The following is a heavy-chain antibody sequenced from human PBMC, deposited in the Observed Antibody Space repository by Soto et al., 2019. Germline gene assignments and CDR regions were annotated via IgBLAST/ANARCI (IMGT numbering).Heavy chain of an antibody. D-gene: IGHD1-26*01. CDR3: AKDLEYSGSRGSQFDY. CDR2: ISGSGGST. Sequence: EVQLLESGGGLVQPGGSLRLSCAASGFTFSSYAMSWVRQAPGKGLEWVSAISGSGGSTYYADSVKGRFTISRDNSKNTLYLQMNSLRAEDTAVYYCAKDLEYSGSRGSQFDYWGQGTLVTVSS. V-gene: IGHV3-23*01. J-gene: IGHJ4*02. CDR1: GFTFSSYA.